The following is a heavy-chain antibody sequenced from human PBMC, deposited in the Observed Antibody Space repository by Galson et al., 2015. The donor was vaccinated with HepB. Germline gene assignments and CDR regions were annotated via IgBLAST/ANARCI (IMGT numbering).Heavy chain of an antibody. CDR1: GFTVSSNY. V-gene: IGHV3-53*01. CDR3: ARVRGLTIFGVGPRAVWFDP. Sequence: SLRLSCAASGFTVSSNYMSWVRQAPGKGLEWVSVIYSGGSTYYADSVKGRFTISRDNSKNTLYLQMNSLRAEDTAVYYCARVRGLTIFGVGPRAVWFDPWGQGTLVTVSS. CDR2: IYSGGST. J-gene: IGHJ5*02. D-gene: IGHD3-3*01.